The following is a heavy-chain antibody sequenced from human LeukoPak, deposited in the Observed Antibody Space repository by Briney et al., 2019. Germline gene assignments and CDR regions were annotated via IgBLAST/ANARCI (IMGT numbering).Heavy chain of an antibody. J-gene: IGHJ5*02. V-gene: IGHV1-2*02. D-gene: IGHD1-1*01. CDR3: ARDLEVSSVNLRLDP. CDR2: INPNSGGT. Sequence: ASVKVSCKASGYTFTGYYMHWVRQAPGQGLEWMGWINPNSGGTDYAQNFQGRVTVTRDTSLSTAYMELRRLGSDDTAVYFCARDLEVSSVNLRLDPWGQGTLVTVSS. CDR1: GYTFTGYY.